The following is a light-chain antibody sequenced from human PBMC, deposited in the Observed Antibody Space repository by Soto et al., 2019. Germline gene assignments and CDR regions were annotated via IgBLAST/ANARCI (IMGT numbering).Light chain of an antibody. V-gene: IGKV3-11*01. J-gene: IGKJ4*01. CDR2: DTS. CDR1: QSLTTD. CDR3: QQRTNWLT. Sequence: VVMPQSPATLSVSPGERATLSCRASQSLTTDLAWYQHKPGQTPRLLIYDTSTRATGIPARFSGSGSGTDFTLTISSLEPEDFAVYYCQQRTNWLTFGGGTKADI.